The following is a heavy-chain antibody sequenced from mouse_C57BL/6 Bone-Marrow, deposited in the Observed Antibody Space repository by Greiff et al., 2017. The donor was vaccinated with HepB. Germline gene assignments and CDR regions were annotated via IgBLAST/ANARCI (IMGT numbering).Heavy chain of an antibody. V-gene: IGHV1-50*01. CDR3: ASTPANWVFAY. J-gene: IGHJ3*01. CDR1: GYTFTSYW. D-gene: IGHD4-1*01. Sequence: QVQLKQPGAELVKPGASVKLSCKASGYTFTSYWMQWVKQRPGQGLEWIGEIDPSDSYTNYNQKFKGKATLTVDTSSSTAYMQLSSLTSEDSAVYYCASTPANWVFAYWGQGTLVTVSA. CDR2: IDPSDSYT.